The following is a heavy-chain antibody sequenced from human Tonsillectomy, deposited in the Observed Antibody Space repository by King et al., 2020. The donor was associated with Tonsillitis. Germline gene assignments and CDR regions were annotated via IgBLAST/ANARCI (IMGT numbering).Heavy chain of an antibody. CDR1: GFDFSLYA. CDR3: VRDPLIAAADLYGMDV. D-gene: IGHD6-13*01. CDR2: TWYDGSKE. J-gene: IGHJ6*02. V-gene: IGHV3-33*01. Sequence: VQLVESGGGVVQPGGSLRLSCVASGFDFSLYAYHWVRQAPGKGLEWVAVTWYDGSKEYYADSVKGRFTISRDNSKNTVDLQMNSLRAEDMAVYHCVRDPLIAAADLYGMDVWGQGTTVTVSS.